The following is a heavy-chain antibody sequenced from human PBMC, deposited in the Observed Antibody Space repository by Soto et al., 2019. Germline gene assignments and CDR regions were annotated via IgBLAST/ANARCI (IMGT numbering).Heavy chain of an antibody. CDR3: ARDGRDCSSTSCYMAFRDYYYYGMDV. CDR1: GGSISSTLRY. V-gene: IGHV4-39*07. J-gene: IGHJ6*02. D-gene: IGHD2-2*02. Sequence: TSETLSLTCAVSGGSISSTLRYWGWVRQPPGKGLEWIGSIYYSGTTYYYSPSLTSRITISLDASKNQFSLKLTSVTAADTAVYYCARDGRDCSSTSCYMAFRDYYYYGMDVWGQGTTVTVSS. CDR2: IYYSGTT.